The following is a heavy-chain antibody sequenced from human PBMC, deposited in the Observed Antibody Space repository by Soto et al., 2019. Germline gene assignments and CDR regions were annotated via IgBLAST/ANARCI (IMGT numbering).Heavy chain of an antibody. CDR3: AKVSSSWYAGFFDL. J-gene: IGHJ4*02. CDR2: LSDSGGSI. V-gene: IGHV3-23*01. Sequence: EVLLLESGGGLVQPGGSLRLSCTASGFTFSRHAMTWVRQAPGKGLEWVSGLSDSGGSIYYADSVKGRFTISRDIYRNTLYLQMTTLRAEDTAVYYGAKVSSSWYAGFFDLWGQGTLVTVSS. CDR1: GFTFSRHA. D-gene: IGHD6-13*01.